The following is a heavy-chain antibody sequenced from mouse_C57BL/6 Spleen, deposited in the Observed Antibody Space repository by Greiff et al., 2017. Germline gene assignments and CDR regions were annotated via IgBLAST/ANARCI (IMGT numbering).Heavy chain of an antibody. J-gene: IGHJ3*01. CDR3: ERGADGYYAWFAY. CDR2: IYPGSGST. D-gene: IGHD2-3*01. CDR1: GYTFTSYW. V-gene: IGHV1-55*01. Sequence: QVQLKQPGAELVKPGASVKMSCKASGYTFTSYWITWVKQRPGQGLEWIGDIYPGSGSTNYNEKFKSKATLTVDTSSSTAYMQLSCLTSEDSAVYYGERGADGYYAWFAYWGQGTLVTVAA.